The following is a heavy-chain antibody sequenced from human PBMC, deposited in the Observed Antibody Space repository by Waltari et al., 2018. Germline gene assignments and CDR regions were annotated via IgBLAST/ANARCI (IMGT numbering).Heavy chain of an antibody. V-gene: IGHV4-59*08. CDR2: VYYTGNT. CDR1: GGSINIYY. Sequence: QVQLQESGPGLVKPSETLSLTCTVSGGSINIYYWCWIRQPPGKGLEWIGYVYYTGNTIYNPSLESRVTLSADTSKNQVSLRLRSVTAADTAVYYCARGMSSVWYGPFDYWGQGTLVTVSS. CDR3: ARGMSSVWYGPFDY. J-gene: IGHJ4*02. D-gene: IGHD6-19*01.